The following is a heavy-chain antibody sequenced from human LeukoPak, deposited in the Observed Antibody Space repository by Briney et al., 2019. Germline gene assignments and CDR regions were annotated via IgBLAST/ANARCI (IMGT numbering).Heavy chain of an antibody. D-gene: IGHD6-25*01. CDR1: GASFSNTY. V-gene: IGHV4-59*01. Sequence: LETLSLTCTVSGASFSNTYWNWLRQPPGKTLEWIGYFYSSLNTNYNPSLKSRVSISVDTSKSQFSLKLNSMTAADTAVYFWARGSGVPADYFHHWGQGILVTVSS. CDR2: FYSSLNT. J-gene: IGHJ1*01. CDR3: ARGSGVPADYFHH.